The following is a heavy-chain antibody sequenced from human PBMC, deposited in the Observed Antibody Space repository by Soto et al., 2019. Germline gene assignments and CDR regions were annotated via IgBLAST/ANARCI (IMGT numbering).Heavy chain of an antibody. CDR1: GFIVSSNF. D-gene: IGHD3-16*01. V-gene: IGHV3-53*01. CDR2: IYSGGST. J-gene: IGHJ3*02. CDR3: VRARSRGLDAFDI. Sequence: EVQLLQSGGGLIQPGGSLRLSCAASGFIVSSNFMSWVRQAPGKGLEWVSIIYSGGSTYYADSVKGRFTISRDDSKDTRYLQMNSLRGGDTAVYYCVRARSRGLDAFDIWGQGTMVTVSS.